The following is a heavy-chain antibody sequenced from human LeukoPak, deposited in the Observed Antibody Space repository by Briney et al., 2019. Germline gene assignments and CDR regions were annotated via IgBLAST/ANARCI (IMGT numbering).Heavy chain of an antibody. J-gene: IGHJ4*02. CDR2: ISFSSSYI. V-gene: IGHV3-21*01. CDR3: ARRSYSGTICFLDY. D-gene: IGHD2-15*01. Sequence: GGSLRLSCAASGFTFSSYSLNWVRQAPGKGLEWVSSISFSSSYIYYADSVKGRFTVSRDNAKNSLYLQMNSLRAEDTAVYYCARRSYSGTICFLDYWGQGTLVTVSS. CDR1: GFTFSSYS.